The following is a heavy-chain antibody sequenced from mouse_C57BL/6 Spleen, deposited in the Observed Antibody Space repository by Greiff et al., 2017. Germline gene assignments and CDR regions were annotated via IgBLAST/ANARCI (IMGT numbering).Heavy chain of an antibody. J-gene: IGHJ4*01. CDR1: GYTFTSYW. CDR3: ARDGNRPLGYAMDD. Sequence: QVQLQQPGAELVKPGASVKLSCKASGYTFTSYWMHWVKQRPGQGLEWIGMIHPNSGSTNYNEKFKSKATLTVDKSSSTAYMQLSSLTSEDSAVYYGARDGNRPLGYAMDDWGQGTSVTVSS. CDR2: IHPNSGST. D-gene: IGHD2-1*01. V-gene: IGHV1-64*01.